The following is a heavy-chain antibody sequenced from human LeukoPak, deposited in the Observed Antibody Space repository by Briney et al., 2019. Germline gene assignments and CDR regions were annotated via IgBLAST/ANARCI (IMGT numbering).Heavy chain of an antibody. CDR2: ISYDGRDT. CDR3: ANGFRSNASCPDN. Sequence: GSLRLSCVASRFSFSTYGRHWGRQAPGKGLEWVATISYDGRDTYYADSVKGRFTISRDNSKNTLYLKLRSLRSEATAAYYCANGFRSNASCPDNWGQGTLVTVSS. V-gene: IGHV3-30*18. J-gene: IGHJ4*02. CDR1: RFSFSTYG. D-gene: IGHD2-2*01.